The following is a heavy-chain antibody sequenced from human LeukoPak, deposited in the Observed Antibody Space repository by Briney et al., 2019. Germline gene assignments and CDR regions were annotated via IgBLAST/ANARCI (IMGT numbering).Heavy chain of an antibody. V-gene: IGHV4-39*01. Sequence: SETLSLTCTVSGGSISSSSYYWGWIRQPPGKGLEWIGRVYYSGSTYYNPSLKSRVTISVDTSKNQFSLKLSSVTAADTAVYYCAGSGSVGYYYYGMAVWGQGTTVTVSS. CDR1: GGSISSSSYY. J-gene: IGHJ6*02. CDR2: VYYSGST. D-gene: IGHD3-10*01. CDR3: AGSGSVGYYYYGMAV.